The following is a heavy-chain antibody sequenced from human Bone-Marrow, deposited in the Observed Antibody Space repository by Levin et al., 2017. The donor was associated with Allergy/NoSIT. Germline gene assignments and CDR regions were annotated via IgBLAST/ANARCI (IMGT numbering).Heavy chain of an antibody. CDR1: GFTFRRNW. V-gene: IGHV3-74*01. CDR3: VRDGGRNYDYGMDV. D-gene: IGHD1-26*01. J-gene: IGHJ6*02. Sequence: PGESLKISCAASGFTFRRNWMYWVRQGPGKGPVWVSRINSDGSSTNYADPVKGRFTISRDNAKNTLFLEMNSLRVEDTAVYYCVRDGGRNYDYGMDVWGQGTTVTVSS. CDR2: INSDGSST.